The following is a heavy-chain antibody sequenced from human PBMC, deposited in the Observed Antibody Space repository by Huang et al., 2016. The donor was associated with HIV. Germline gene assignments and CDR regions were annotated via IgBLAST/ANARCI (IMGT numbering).Heavy chain of an antibody. D-gene: IGHD3-22*01. CDR2: INPRDGST. V-gene: IGHV1-46*01. Sequence: QVQLVQSGAEVKKPGASVKVSCKASGYAFPSYYMHWVRQAPGQGLEWMGIINPRDGSTSYAQKFQGRVTTTRDTSTNTVFMELSSLRSEDTAVYYCARDRDFYDSSGYWGFNYFDYWGQGTLVTVSS. J-gene: IGHJ4*02. CDR1: GYAFPSYY. CDR3: ARDRDFYDSSGYWGFNYFDY.